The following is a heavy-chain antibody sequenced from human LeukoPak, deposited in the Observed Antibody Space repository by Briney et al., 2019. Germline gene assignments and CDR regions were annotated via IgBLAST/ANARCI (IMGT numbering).Heavy chain of an antibody. D-gene: IGHD3-22*01. CDR3: AQISGYYYLDY. J-gene: IGHJ4*02. CDR2: ISGSGGST. Sequence: GGSLRLSCAASGFTFSSYAMSWVRQAPGKGLEWVSAISGSGGSTYYADSVKGRFTISRDKSKNTLYLQMNSLRAEDTAVYYCAQISGYYYLDYWGQGTLVTVSS. CDR1: GFTFSSYA. V-gene: IGHV3-23*01.